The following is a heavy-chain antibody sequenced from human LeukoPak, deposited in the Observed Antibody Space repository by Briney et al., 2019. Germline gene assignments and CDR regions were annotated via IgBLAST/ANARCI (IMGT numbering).Heavy chain of an antibody. CDR1: GFTCSNYW. D-gene: IGHD1-26*01. Sequence: PGGSLRLSCGASGFTCSNYWMTWVRQAPGKGLEWVANIKEEGSEKYYVDSMKGRFTVSRDNTKNSLYLQMNGLRVGDPAVHFCARVGAAPFYWYYMAVWAKATKPTVPS. J-gene: IGHJ6*03. CDR2: IKEEGSEK. CDR3: ARVGAAPFYWYYMAV. V-gene: IGHV3-7*01.